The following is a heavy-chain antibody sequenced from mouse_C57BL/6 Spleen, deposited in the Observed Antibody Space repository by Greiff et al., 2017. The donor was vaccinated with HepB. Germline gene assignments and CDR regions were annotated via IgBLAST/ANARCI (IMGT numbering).Heavy chain of an antibody. CDR2: ISSGSSTI. J-gene: IGHJ3*01. CDR3: ARSTVVARAY. D-gene: IGHD1-1*01. CDR1: GFTFSDYG. Sequence: EVKLVEPGGGLVKPGGSLKLSCAASGFTFSDYGMHWVRQAPEKGLEWVAYISSGSSTIYYADTVKGRFTISRDNAKNTLFLQLTSLRSEDTAMYYCARSTVVARAYWGQGTLVTVSA. V-gene: IGHV5-17*01.